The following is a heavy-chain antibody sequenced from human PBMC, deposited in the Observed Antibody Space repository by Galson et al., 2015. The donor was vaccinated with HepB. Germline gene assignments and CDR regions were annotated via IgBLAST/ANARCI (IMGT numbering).Heavy chain of an antibody. D-gene: IGHD6-13*01. CDR1: TYTFKNTW. J-gene: IGHJ5*02. Sequence: SLRLSCATSTYTFKNTWMNWVRQAPGRGLEWIGRIKSQNDGATTDFAAPVKGRISISRDDVQKTVDLQMSGPKTEDTATYYCVTDLYSTPDLWGQGSLVVVS. V-gene: IGHV3-15*01. CDR3: VTDLYSTPDL. CDR2: IKSQNDGATT.